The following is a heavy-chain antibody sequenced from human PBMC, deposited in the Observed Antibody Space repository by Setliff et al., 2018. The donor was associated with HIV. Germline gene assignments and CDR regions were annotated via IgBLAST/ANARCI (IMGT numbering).Heavy chain of an antibody. Sequence: SETLSLTCTVSGGSISISSHYWGWIRQPPGKGLEWIGRIYHSGITYYNASLKSRVSISVDTSKNQFSVKLNSVTAADTAVYYCARAKYYYDTSAYYGSRDWYFDLWGRGTLVTVSS. CDR3: ARAKYYYDTSAYYGSRDWYFDL. CDR1: GGSISISSHY. D-gene: IGHD3-22*01. J-gene: IGHJ2*01. V-gene: IGHV4-39*01. CDR2: IYHSGIT.